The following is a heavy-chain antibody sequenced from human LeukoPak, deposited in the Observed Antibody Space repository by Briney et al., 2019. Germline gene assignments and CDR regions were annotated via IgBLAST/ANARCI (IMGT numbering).Heavy chain of an antibody. CDR1: GGSISSSTYY. CDR2: IYYSGST. CDR3: ARLVVVPAAMGEFDY. Sequence: SETLSLTCTVSGGSISSSTYYWGWIRQPPGKGLEWIGSIYYSGSTYYNPSLKSRVTISVDTSKNQFSLKLSSVTAADTAVYYCARLVVVPAAMGEFDYWGQGTLVTVSS. D-gene: IGHD2-2*01. V-gene: IGHV4-39*01. J-gene: IGHJ4*02.